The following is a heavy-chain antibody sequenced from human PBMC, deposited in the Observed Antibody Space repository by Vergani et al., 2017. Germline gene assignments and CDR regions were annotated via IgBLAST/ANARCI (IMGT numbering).Heavy chain of an antibody. V-gene: IGHV3-30*18. Sequence: QVQLVESGGGVVQPGRSLRLSCAASGFTFSSYGMHWVRQSPGKGLEWVAIISYDGSNKYYADSVKGRFTISRDNSKNTLYLQMNSLRAEDTAVYYCAKVTPSSWIHYYYYYGMDVWGQGTTVTVSS. CDR1: GFTFSSYG. CDR2: ISYDGSNK. CDR3: AKVTPSSWIHYYYYYGMDV. D-gene: IGHD6-13*01. J-gene: IGHJ6*02.